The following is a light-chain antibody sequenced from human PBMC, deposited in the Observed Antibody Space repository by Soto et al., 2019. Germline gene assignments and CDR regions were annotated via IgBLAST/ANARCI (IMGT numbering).Light chain of an antibody. CDR1: SSNIGSNT. Sequence: QSVLTQPPSASGAPGQRVTISCSGSSSNIGSNTVNWYQQLPGTAPKLLIYKNNQRPSGVPDRFSGSKSGTSASLAISGLQSEDGADYYCAAWDDSLNGDVFGTGTQLTVL. CDR2: KNN. V-gene: IGLV1-44*01. J-gene: IGLJ1*01. CDR3: AAWDDSLNGDV.